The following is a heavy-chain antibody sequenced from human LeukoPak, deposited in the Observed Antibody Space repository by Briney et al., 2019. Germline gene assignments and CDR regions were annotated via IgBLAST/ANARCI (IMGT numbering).Heavy chain of an antibody. D-gene: IGHD2/OR15-2a*01. CDR2: ISGGGGSI. J-gene: IGHJ4*02. Sequence: GGSLRLSCAASGYTFNNYAMSWVRRAPGKGLEWVSAISGGGGSIYYADSVKGRFTISRDNSKNTLYLQMNSLRAEDTAVYYCAKGINSFFFDYWGRGTLVTVSS. CDR3: AKGINSFFFDY. CDR1: GYTFNNYA. V-gene: IGHV3-23*01.